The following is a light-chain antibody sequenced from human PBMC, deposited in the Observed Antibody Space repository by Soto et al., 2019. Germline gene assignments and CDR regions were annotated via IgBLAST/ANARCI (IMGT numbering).Light chain of an antibody. CDR3: AAWDDRLNGVV. J-gene: IGLJ2*01. CDR1: SSNIGSNN. V-gene: IGLV1-44*01. CDR2: SYD. Sequence: QPVLTQPPSASGAPGQRLTISCSGSSSNIGSNNVNWYQHLPGTAPKLLIYSYDERPSGVPDRFSGSKSGTSASLAISGLQSEDEGDYYCAAWDDRLNGVVFGGGTKLTVL.